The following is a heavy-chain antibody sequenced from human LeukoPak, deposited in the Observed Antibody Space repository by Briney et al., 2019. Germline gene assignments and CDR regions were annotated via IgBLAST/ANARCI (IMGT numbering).Heavy chain of an antibody. CDR3: AKDDAWLQFGD. CDR1: GGSFSDYY. CDR2: ISSSGSTI. J-gene: IGHJ4*02. Sequence: LSHTCAVYGGSFSDYYMSWIRQAPGKGLEWVSYISSSGSTIYYADSVKGRFTISRDNSKNTLYLQMNSLRPEDTAVYYCAKDDAWLQFGDWGRGTLVIVSS. D-gene: IGHD5-24*01. V-gene: IGHV3-11*01.